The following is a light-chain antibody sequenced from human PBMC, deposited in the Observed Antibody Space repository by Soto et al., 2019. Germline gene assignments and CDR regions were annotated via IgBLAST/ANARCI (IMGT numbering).Light chain of an antibody. Sequence: ERVLISVPGVPLLTTREKATPSCRASQSVSNNLAWYQQKPGQAPRLLIYGASSRATGIPDRFSGSGSGTDFTLTISRLEPEDFAVYYCQQYGSSPPTFGQGPRLEIK. J-gene: IGKJ5*01. CDR1: QSVSNN. V-gene: IGKV3-20*01. CDR3: QQYGSSPPT. CDR2: GAS.